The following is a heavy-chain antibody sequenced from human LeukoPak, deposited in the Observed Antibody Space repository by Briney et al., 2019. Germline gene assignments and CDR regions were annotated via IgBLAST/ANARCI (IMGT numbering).Heavy chain of an antibody. CDR3: AKRGYDLLTGYYLNF. J-gene: IGHJ4*02. CDR1: GFSFTYYL. D-gene: IGHD3-9*01. Sequence: GESLQISFQGSGFSFTYYLVGWVRPMPGKGREWMGMIYPGDSDTIYSPSFQGQVTISADKSISTAVLQWSSLKASDNAVYYCAKRGYDLLTGYYLNFWGQGTLVTVSS. V-gene: IGHV5-51*01. CDR2: IYPGDSDT.